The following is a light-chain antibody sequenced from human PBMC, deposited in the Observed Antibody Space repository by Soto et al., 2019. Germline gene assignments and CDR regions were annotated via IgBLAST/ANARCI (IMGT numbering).Light chain of an antibody. CDR2: DDG. CDR3: HVWDSSSDQYL. Sequence: SYELTQPPSVSVAPGQTARIPCGGNNIESKSVHWYQQKPGQPPVLVVYDDGDRPSGIPERFSGSNSGNTATLTISRVEAGDEADYYCHVWDSSSDQYLFGTGTKFTVL. V-gene: IGLV3-21*02. CDR1: NIESKS. J-gene: IGLJ1*01.